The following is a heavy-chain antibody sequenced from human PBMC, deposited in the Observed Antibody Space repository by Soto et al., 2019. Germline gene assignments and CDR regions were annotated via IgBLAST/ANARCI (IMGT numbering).Heavy chain of an antibody. J-gene: IGHJ6*02. CDR3: ARENKMVRGVIIRNLSGYYYYGMDV. V-gene: IGHV1-69*06. CDR2: IIPIFGTA. D-gene: IGHD3-10*01. Sequence: SVKVSCKASGGTFSSYAISWVRQAPGQGLEWMGGIIPIFGTANYAQKFQGRVTITADKSTSTAYMELSSLRSEDTAVYYCARENKMVRGVIIRNLSGYYYYGMDVRGQGTTVTVSS. CDR1: GGTFSSYA.